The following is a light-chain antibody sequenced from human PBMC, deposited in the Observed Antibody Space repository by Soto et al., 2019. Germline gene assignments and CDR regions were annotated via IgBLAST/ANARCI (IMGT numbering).Light chain of an antibody. Sequence: QSVLTQPPSASGTPGRRVVISCSGSSSNIGSNTVNWYQQLPGAAPKLLIYENNNRPSGVPDRFSGSKSGTSASLAITGLQAEDEADYYCQSYDSSLTAYVFGTGTKLTVL. J-gene: IGLJ1*01. CDR1: SSNIGSNT. V-gene: IGLV1-44*01. CDR2: ENN. CDR3: QSYDSSLTAYV.